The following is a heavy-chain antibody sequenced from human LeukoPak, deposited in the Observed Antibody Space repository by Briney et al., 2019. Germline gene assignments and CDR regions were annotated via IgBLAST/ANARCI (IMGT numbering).Heavy chain of an antibody. D-gene: IGHD4-17*01. CDR3: TRSGDYVNSPPYYFDY. CDR2: IRSKAYGGTT. CDR1: GFTFGDYA. J-gene: IGHJ4*02. Sequence: GGSLRLSCTASGFTFGDYAMSWFRQAPGKGLEWVGFIRSKAYGGTTEYAASVKGRFTISRDDSKSIAYLQMNSLKTEDTAVYYCTRSGDYVNSPPYYFDYWGQGTLVTVSS. V-gene: IGHV3-49*03.